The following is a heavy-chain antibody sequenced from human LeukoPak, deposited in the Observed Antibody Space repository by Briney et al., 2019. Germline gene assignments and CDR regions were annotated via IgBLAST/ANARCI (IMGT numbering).Heavy chain of an antibody. Sequence: GESLNISGQGFGSSLTGYSIGWSGQLPGKGLEWMGIIYPGDSDTRYSPSFQGQVTFSADKSISTAYLQWSSLKASDTAMYYCARHNYYDSSSYYNYAFDIWGQGTMVTVSS. CDR2: IYPGDSDT. CDR3: ARHNYYDSSSYYNYAFDI. CDR1: GSSLTGYS. J-gene: IGHJ3*02. D-gene: IGHD3-22*01. V-gene: IGHV5-51*01.